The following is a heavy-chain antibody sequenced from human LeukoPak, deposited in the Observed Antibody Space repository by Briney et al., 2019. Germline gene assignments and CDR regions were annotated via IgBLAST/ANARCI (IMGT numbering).Heavy chain of an antibody. CDR1: GFTFSSYS. J-gene: IGHJ4*02. V-gene: IGHV3-21*01. Sequence: GGSLRLSCAASGFTFSSYSMNWVRQAPGKGLEWVSSISSSSSYIYYADSVKGRFTISRDNAKNSLYLQMNSLRAEDTAVYYCARDSGIAAAPIDYWGQGTLVTVSS. CDR3: ARDSGIAAAPIDY. D-gene: IGHD6-13*01. CDR2: ISSSSSYI.